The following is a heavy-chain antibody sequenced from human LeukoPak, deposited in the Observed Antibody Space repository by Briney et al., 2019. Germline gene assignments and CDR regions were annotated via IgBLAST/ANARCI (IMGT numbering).Heavy chain of an antibody. J-gene: IGHJ5*02. D-gene: IGHD3-22*01. V-gene: IGHV4-59*01. CDR3: ARDRYYYDSSGWNWLDP. CDR2: IYYSGST. Sequence: PSETLSLTCTVSGGSISSYYWSWIRQPPGKGLEWIGYIYYSGSTNYNPSLKSRVTIPVDTSKNQFSLKLSSVTAADTAVYYCARDRYYYDSSGWNWLDPWGQGTLVTVSS. CDR1: GGSISSYY.